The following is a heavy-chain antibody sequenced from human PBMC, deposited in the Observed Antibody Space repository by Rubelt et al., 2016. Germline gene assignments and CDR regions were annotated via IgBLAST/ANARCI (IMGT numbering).Heavy chain of an antibody. D-gene: IGHD5-18*01. Sequence: QLQLQESGSGLVKTSQTLSLTCAVSGDSVNSGGYSWSWLRQPPGKGLEWIGYIFHSGTTANNPSLKSRVTLSIDTSKNQFALKLGSVTAADTAVYYCARGNTALVSLNYWGQGTLVTVSS. CDR1: GDSVNSGGYS. V-gene: IGHV4-30-2*01. CDR3: ARGNTALVSLNY. CDR2: IFHSGTT. J-gene: IGHJ4*02.